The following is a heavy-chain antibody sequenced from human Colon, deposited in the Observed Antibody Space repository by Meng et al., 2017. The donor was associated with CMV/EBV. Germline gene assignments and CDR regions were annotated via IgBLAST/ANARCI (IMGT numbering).Heavy chain of an antibody. CDR3: ASLSGGDFDY. Sequence: QLLVVQTGPEVKKTGPSVKSSYTASGYHFPGYCMAWVRQPPGQGLEGLEVINPITGGTNYAQKFQGRVTMTRDTSMNTAYMELSRLRSDDTAVYYCASLSGGDFDYWGQGTLVTVSS. V-gene: IGHV1-2*02. CDR2: INPITGGT. J-gene: IGHJ4*02. D-gene: IGHD1-26*01. CDR1: GYHFPGYC.